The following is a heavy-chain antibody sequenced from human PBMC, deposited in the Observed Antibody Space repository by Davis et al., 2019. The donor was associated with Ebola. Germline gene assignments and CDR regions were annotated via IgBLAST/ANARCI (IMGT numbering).Heavy chain of an antibody. D-gene: IGHD3-10*01. Sequence: GGSLRLSCAASGFTFSGSAMHWVSQAPGKGLEWVAVIWYDGSNKYYADSVKGRFTISRDKAKNSLYLQMNILKAEDTAVYYCTKDHVGSGGGVGWFDPWGQGTLVTVSS. CDR3: TKDHVGSGGGVGWFDP. J-gene: IGHJ5*02. V-gene: IGHV3-33*03. CDR1: GFTFSGSA. CDR2: IWYDGSNK.